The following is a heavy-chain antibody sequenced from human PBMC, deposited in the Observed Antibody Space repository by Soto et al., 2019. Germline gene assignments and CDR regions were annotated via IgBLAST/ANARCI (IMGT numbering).Heavy chain of an antibody. V-gene: IGHV1-69*08. CDR3: AREDRDRETGLVPAAIDGMDV. CDR1: GGTFRRYS. D-gene: IGHD2-2*01. Sequence: QVQLVQSGAEVKKPGSSVKVSCKASGGTFRRYSFTWVRQAPGHGLEWMGRIIPVFGIASYAQKFQGRVTITADKSTSTAYMELSSLRSEDTAVYYCAREDRDRETGLVPAAIDGMDVWGQGTTVTVSS. J-gene: IGHJ6*02. CDR2: IIPVFGIA.